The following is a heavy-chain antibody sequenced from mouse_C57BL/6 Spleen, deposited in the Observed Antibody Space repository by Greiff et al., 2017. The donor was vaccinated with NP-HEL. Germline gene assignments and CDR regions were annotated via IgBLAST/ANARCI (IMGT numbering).Heavy chain of an antibody. Sequence: VQLQQPGAELVKPGASVKLSCKASGYTFTSYWMQWVKQRPGQGLEWIGEIDPSDSYTNYNQKFKGKATLTVDTSSSTAYMQLSSLTSEDSAVYYCARASYYYGSSPHWYFDVWGTGTTVTVSS. V-gene: IGHV1-50*01. J-gene: IGHJ1*03. CDR2: IDPSDSYT. CDR1: GYTFTSYW. CDR3: ARASYYYGSSPHWYFDV. D-gene: IGHD1-1*01.